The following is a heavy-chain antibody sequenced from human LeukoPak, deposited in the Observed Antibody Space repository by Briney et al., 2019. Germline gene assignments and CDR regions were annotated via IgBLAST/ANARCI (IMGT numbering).Heavy chain of an antibody. D-gene: IGHD3-9*01. CDR1: GYTFTSYG. Sequence: ASVKVSCKASGYTFTSYGISWVRQAPGQGLEWMGWINAYNGNTNYAQKLQGRVTMTTDTSTSTAYMELRSLRSDDTAVYYCAREKFVGILTGFKTPLDYWGQGTLVTVSS. CDR2: INAYNGNT. CDR3: AREKFVGILTGFKTPLDY. J-gene: IGHJ4*02. V-gene: IGHV1-18*01.